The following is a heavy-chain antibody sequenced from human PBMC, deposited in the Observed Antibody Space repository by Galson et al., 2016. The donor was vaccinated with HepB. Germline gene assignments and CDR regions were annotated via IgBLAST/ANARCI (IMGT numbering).Heavy chain of an antibody. D-gene: IGHD3-22*01. CDR3: AKDPNYYDSSGYIWGAFDI. J-gene: IGHJ3*02. Sequence: SLRLSCAVSGFTFDDYGMTWVRQAPGKGLEWVSGINWSGDSTAYADSVKGRFTMYRDDARNSLYLQMNSLRAEDTAVYYCAKDPNYYDSSGYIWGAFDIWGQGTMVTVSS. V-gene: IGHV3-20*04. CDR2: INWSGDST. CDR1: GFTFDDYG.